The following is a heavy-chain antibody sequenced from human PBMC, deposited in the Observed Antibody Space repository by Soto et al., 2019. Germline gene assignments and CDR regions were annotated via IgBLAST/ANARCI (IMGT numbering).Heavy chain of an antibody. Sequence: SGPTLVNPTQTLTLTCTFSGFSLSTSGVGVGWIRQPPGNALEWLALIYWNDDKRYSPSLMSRLTITKDTSKNQVVLTMTIMDPLDTDTSSCTDSWQADCSEWFDTWGQGALVPIFS. CDR1: GFSLSTSGVG. D-gene: IGHD2-15*01. CDR2: IYWNDDK. CDR3: TDSWQADCSEWFDT. V-gene: IGHV2-5*01. J-gene: IGHJ5*02.